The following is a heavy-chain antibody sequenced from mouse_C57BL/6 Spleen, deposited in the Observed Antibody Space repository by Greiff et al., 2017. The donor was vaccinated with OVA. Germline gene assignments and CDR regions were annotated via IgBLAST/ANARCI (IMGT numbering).Heavy chain of an antibody. J-gene: IGHJ4*01. Sequence: EVHLVESGGGLVKPGGSLKLSCAASGFTFSSYAMSWVRQTPEKRLEWVATISDGGSYTYYPDNVKGRFTISRDNAKNNLYLQMSHLKSEDTAMYYCARVGLPDYYAMDYWGQGTSVTVSS. CDR3: ARVGLPDYYAMDY. CDR1: GFTFSSYA. CDR2: ISDGGSYT. V-gene: IGHV5-4*01. D-gene: IGHD2-10*01.